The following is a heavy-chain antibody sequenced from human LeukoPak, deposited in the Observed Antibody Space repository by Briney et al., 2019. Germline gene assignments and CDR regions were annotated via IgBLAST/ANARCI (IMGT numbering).Heavy chain of an antibody. V-gene: IGHV4-30-2*02. CDR3: ASFGYSSSILDN. D-gene: IGHD6-13*01. CDR1: GGSISSGGYY. CDR2: IYHSGST. J-gene: IGHJ4*02. Sequence: SETLSLTCTVSGGSISSGGYYWSWIRQPPGKGLEWIGYIYHSGSTYYNPSLKSRVTISVDRSKNQFALKLSSVTAADTAVYYCASFGYSSSILDNWGQGTLVTVSS.